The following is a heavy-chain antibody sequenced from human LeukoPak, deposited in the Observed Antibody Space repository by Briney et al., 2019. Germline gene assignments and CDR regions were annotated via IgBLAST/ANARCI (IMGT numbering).Heavy chain of an antibody. V-gene: IGHV1-46*01. CDR1: GYTFTSYY. J-gene: IGHJ4*02. Sequence: GASVKVSCKASGYTFTSYYMHWVRQAPGQGLEWMGIINPSGGSTSYAQKFQGRVTMTADTSTRTVYMELESLRSDDTAVYYCAREEYVSGSYVDDWGQGTLVTVSS. CDR3: AREEYVSGSYVDD. D-gene: IGHD3-10*01. CDR2: INPSGGST.